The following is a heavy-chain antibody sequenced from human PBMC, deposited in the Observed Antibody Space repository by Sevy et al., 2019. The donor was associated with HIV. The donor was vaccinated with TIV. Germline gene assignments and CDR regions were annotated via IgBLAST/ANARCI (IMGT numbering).Heavy chain of an antibody. CDR2: IRQDGNEL. CDR1: GFTFSSFW. J-gene: IGHJ4*02. V-gene: IGHV3-7*01. Sequence: GGSLRLSCKASGFTFSSFWMQWVRQAPGKGLEWVANIRQDGNELYYVDSVKGRFTISRDNAKNALYLQMDGLRVEDTAVYHCARRYFDLWGQGTLVTVFS. CDR3: ARRYFDL.